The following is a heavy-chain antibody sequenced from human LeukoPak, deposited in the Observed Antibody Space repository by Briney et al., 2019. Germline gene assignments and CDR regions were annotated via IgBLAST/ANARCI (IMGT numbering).Heavy chain of an antibody. D-gene: IGHD3-22*01. CDR1: GFTFSSYA. J-gene: IGHJ4*02. Sequence: GGSLRLSCAASGFTFSSYAMSWVRQAPGKGLEWVSAISGTSSGTYYADSVKGRFTISRDNSKNTLYLQMNSLRAEDTAVYYCARDADYYDSTGWGYWGQGTLVTVSS. V-gene: IGHV3-23*01. CDR3: ARDADYYDSTGWGY. CDR2: ISGTSSGT.